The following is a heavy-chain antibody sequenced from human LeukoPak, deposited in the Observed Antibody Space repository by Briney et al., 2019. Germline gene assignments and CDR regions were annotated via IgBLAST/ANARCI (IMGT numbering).Heavy chain of an antibody. CDR3: ARAVYFAGWFDP. Sequence: SETLSLTCTVSGGSISSHYWSWIRQPPGKGLEWIGYIYYSGSTNYNPSLKSRVTISVDTSKNQFSLKLSSVTAADTAVYYCARAVYFAGWFDPWGQGTLVTVSS. CDR2: IYYSGST. J-gene: IGHJ5*02. V-gene: IGHV4-59*11. D-gene: IGHD2-8*01. CDR1: GGSISSHY.